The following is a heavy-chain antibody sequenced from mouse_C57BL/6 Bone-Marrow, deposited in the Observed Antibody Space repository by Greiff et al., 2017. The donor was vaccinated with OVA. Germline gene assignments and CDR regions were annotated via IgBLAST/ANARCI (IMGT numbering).Heavy chain of an antibody. J-gene: IGHJ4*01. CDR3: VLHYDYDGAMDY. D-gene: IGHD2-4*01. CDR2: IHPNSGST. Sequence: QVQLQQPGAELLKPGASVKLSCKASGYTLTSYWMHWVKQRPGQGLEWIGMIHPNSGSTNYNEKFKSKATLTVDKSSSTAYMQLSSLTSEDSAVYYCVLHYDYDGAMDYWGQGTSVTVSS. CDR1: GYTLTSYW. V-gene: IGHV1-64*01.